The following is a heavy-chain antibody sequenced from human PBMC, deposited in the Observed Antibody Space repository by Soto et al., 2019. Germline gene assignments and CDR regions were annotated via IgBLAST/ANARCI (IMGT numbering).Heavy chain of an antibody. CDR2: IYYSGST. J-gene: IGHJ6*02. CDR1: GGSISSYY. Sequence: PSETLSLTCTVSGGSISSYYWSWIRQPPGKGLEWIGYIYYSGSTNYNPSLKSRVTISVDTSKNQFSLKLSSVTAADTAVYYCARAGGSSWYYYYYGMDVWGQVTTVTVSS. CDR3: ARAGGSSWYYYYYGMDV. D-gene: IGHD6-13*01. V-gene: IGHV4-59*12.